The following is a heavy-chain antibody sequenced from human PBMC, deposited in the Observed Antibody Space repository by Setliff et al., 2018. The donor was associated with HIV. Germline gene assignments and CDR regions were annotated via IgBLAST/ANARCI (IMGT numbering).Heavy chain of an antibody. Sequence: PGGSLRLSCAASGFTFSSYTMSWVRQAPGKGLEWVSITYSGGSTNYADSVKGRFTISRDNSKNSLYLQMSSLRDEDTAVYYCARDFRIIVPDVFDIWGRGTMVTVSS. CDR2: TYSGGST. D-gene: IGHD2-15*01. J-gene: IGHJ3*02. CDR3: ARDFRIIVPDVFDI. CDR1: GFTFSSYT. V-gene: IGHV3-66*01.